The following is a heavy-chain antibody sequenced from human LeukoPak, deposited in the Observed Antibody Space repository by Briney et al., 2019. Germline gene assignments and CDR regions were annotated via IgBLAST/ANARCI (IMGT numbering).Heavy chain of an antibody. CDR2: IQSKTDGGKT. Sequence: GGSLRLSCAASGFTFTNAWMNWVRQAPGKGLEWVGRIQSKTDGGKTDYAAPVKGRFTISRDDSKNTLYLQMYSLKTEDTAIYYCTTGIRGDWGQGTLVTVSS. D-gene: IGHD3-3*02. J-gene: IGHJ4*02. CDR1: GFTFTNAW. V-gene: IGHV3-15*07. CDR3: TTGIRGD.